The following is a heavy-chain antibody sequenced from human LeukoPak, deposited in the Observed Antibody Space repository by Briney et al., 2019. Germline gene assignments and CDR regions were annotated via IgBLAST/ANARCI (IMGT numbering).Heavy chain of an antibody. CDR2: INHSGST. Sequence: SETLSLTCAVYGGSFSGYYWSWIRQPPGKGLEWIGEINHSGSTNYNPSLKSRVTISVDTSKNQFSLKLSSVTAADTAVYYCARGTGYYGSGNYIEPNNWFDPWGQGTLVTVSS. CDR1: GGSFSGYY. V-gene: IGHV4-34*01. D-gene: IGHD3-10*01. CDR3: ARGTGYYGSGNYIEPNNWFDP. J-gene: IGHJ5*02.